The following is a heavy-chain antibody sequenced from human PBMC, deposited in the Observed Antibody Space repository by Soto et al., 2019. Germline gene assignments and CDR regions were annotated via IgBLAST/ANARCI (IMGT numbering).Heavy chain of an antibody. J-gene: IGHJ4*02. V-gene: IGHV4-30-4*01. CDR3: ATMGTPATGLYYFDY. D-gene: IGHD1-7*01. Sequence: SETLSLTCTVSGGSIRSGDYYWSWIRQPPGKGLEWIGFISYSGSTYYSASLKSRFTISVDTSKNQFSLNLSFVTAADTAVYYCATMGTPATGLYYFDYWGQGTLVTVSS. CDR2: ISYSGST. CDR1: GGSIRSGDYY.